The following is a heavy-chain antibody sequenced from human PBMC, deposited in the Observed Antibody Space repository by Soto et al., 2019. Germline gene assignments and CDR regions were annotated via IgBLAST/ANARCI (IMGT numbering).Heavy chain of an antibody. CDR1: GGSFSGYY. V-gene: IGHV4-34*01. J-gene: IGHJ4*02. CDR2: INHSGST. D-gene: IGHD6-6*01. CDR3: ARGEEAIIAARLYFDY. Sequence: SETLSLTCAVYGGSFSGYYWSWIRQPPGRGLEWIGEINHSGSTNYNPSLKSRVTISVDTSKNQFSLKLSSVTAADTALYYCARGEEAIIAARLYFDYWGQGTLVTVSS.